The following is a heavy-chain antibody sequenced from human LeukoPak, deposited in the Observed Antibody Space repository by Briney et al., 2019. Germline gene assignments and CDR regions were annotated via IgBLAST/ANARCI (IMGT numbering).Heavy chain of an antibody. D-gene: IGHD1-26*01. Sequence: ATVKVSCKASGYTFTSYYIHWVRQAPGQGLEWIGIINTSGGSTTYAHKFQGRVTMTRDTSTSTVYMELSSLRFEDTAMYYCARAPELWTDYWGQGTLVTVSS. J-gene: IGHJ4*02. CDR2: INTSGGST. V-gene: IGHV1-46*01. CDR1: GYTFTSYY. CDR3: ARAPELWTDY.